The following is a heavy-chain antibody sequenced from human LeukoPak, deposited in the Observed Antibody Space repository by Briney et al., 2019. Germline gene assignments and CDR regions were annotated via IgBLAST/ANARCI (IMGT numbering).Heavy chain of an antibody. D-gene: IGHD6-19*01. Sequence: GASVKVSCKASGGSFSYYSITWVRQAPGQGLEWMGWISAYNGNTNYAQKLQGRVTMTTDTSTSTAYMELRSLRSDDTAVYYCAREYSSGWYGAYYFDYWGQGTLVTVSS. CDR1: GGSFSYYS. J-gene: IGHJ4*02. CDR3: AREYSSGWYGAYYFDY. CDR2: ISAYNGNT. V-gene: IGHV1-18*01.